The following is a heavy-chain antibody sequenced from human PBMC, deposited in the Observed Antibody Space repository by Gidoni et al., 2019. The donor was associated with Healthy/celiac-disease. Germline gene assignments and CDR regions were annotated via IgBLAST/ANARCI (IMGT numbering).Heavy chain of an antibody. V-gene: IGHV3-20*02. CDR1: GFTFDDYG. CDR3: ARGHYLGPWYYFDY. D-gene: IGHD2-8*01. J-gene: IGHJ4*02. CDR2: INWNGGST. Sequence: EVQLVESGGGVVRTGVSLRLSFAASGFTFDDYGMSWVRQPPGKGLEWVSGINWNGGSTGYADSVKGRFTISRDNAKNSVYLQMNSLRAEDTALYHCARGHYLGPWYYFDYWGQGTLVTVSS.